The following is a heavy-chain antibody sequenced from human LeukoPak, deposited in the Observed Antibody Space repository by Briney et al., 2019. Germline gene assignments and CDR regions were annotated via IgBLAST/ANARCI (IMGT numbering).Heavy chain of an antibody. D-gene: IGHD3-10*01. V-gene: IGHV4-34*01. CDR3: ALRGYYYGSGSRISVDY. J-gene: IGHJ4*02. Sequence: SETLSLTCAVYGGSFSGYYWSWIRQPPGKGLEWIGEINHSGSTNYNPSLKSRVTISVDTSKNQFSLKLSSVTAADTAVYYCALRGYYYGSGSRISVDYWGQGTLVTVSS. CDR1: GGSFSGYY. CDR2: INHSGST.